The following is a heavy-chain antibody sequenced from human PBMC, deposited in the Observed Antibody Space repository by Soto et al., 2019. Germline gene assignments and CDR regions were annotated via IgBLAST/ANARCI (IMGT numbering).Heavy chain of an antibody. CDR3: ARFSGSYTRGLDY. J-gene: IGHJ4*02. CDR2: SRNKANSYST. Sequence: EVQLVESGGGLVQPGGSLRLSCAASGFTFSDHYMDWVRQAPGKGLEWVGRSRNKANSYSTEYAASVKGRFTISRDESKNSLYLQMNSLKTEDTAVYYCARFSGSYTRGLDYWGPGTLVTVSS. CDR1: GFTFSDHY. V-gene: IGHV3-72*01. D-gene: IGHD1-26*01.